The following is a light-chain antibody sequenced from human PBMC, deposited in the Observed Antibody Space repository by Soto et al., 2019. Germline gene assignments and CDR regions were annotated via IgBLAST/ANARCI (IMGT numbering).Light chain of an antibody. Sequence: EIVLTQSPGTLSLSPGERATLSCRASQSVDSRFLAWYQQKRGQAPSVLMYGASISATAIPDRFSGSGSGTDFPLSISRLEPEDFAVYYCQQYDSSRTFGQGTKVEMK. CDR2: GAS. V-gene: IGKV3-20*01. CDR3: QQYDSSRT. CDR1: QSVDSRF. J-gene: IGKJ1*01.